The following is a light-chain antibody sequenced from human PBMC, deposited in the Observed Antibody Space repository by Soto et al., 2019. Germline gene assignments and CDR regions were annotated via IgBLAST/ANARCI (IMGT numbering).Light chain of an antibody. V-gene: IGLV1-40*01. Sequence: QSVLTQPPSLSGAPGQRVTISCTGSSSDIGAGSEVHWYQQLPGTAPKLLIFGSTNRPSGVPDRFSGSKSATSASLAITGLQAEDEADYYCAAWDDTVTDQGWVFGGGTKVTVL. CDR2: GST. CDR3: AAWDDTVTDQGWV. CDR1: SSDIGAGSE. J-gene: IGLJ3*02.